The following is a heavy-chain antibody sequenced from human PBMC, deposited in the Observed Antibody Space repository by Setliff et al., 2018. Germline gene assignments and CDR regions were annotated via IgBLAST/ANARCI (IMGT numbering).Heavy chain of an antibody. Sequence: GASVKVSCKAYGYTFSSYYMHWVRQAPGQGLEWMGIINPSGGSTSYAQKFQGRVTMTRDTSTSTVYMELSSLRVEDTAVYYCARGGSTVRDPFDIWGHGTMVTVSS. D-gene: IGHD4-17*01. CDR2: INPSGGST. CDR3: ARGGSTVRDPFDI. V-gene: IGHV1-46*01. J-gene: IGHJ3*02. CDR1: GYTFSSYY.